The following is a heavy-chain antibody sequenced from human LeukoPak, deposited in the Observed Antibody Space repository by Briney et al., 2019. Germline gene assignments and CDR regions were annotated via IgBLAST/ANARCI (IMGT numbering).Heavy chain of an antibody. CDR2: IKHDGGEK. J-gene: IGHJ4*02. CDR3: ARDRSSGWPGSFDY. Sequence: GGSLRLSCAASGFTFSSFWMTRVRQAPGKGLEWVANIKHDGGEKYYVDSVRGRFTISRDNAKKSLYLQMNTLRPEDTAVYYCARDRSSGWPGSFDYWGQGTLVTVSS. V-gene: IGHV3-7*01. CDR1: GFTFSSFW. D-gene: IGHD6-19*01.